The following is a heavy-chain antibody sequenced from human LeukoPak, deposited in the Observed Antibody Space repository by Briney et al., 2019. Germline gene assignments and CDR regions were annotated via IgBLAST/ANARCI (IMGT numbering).Heavy chain of an antibody. D-gene: IGHD3-10*01. Sequence: GWSLRLSCAPSGFTFSSYWMSWVRQAPGKGLEWVANIKQDGIEKYYVDSVKGRFTISRDNAKNSLYLQMNSLRVEDTAVYYCAKLAKYFYGSETYYFLEHWGQGTPVTASS. V-gene: IGHV3-7*01. J-gene: IGHJ1*01. CDR3: AKLAKYFYGSETYYFLEH. CDR1: GFTFSSYW. CDR2: IKQDGIEK.